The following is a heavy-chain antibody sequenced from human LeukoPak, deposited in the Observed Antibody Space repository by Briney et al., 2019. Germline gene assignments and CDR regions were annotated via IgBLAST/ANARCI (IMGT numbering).Heavy chain of an antibody. J-gene: IGHJ3*02. CDR3: ARVHTGGAFDI. CDR2: ISSSSSYI. D-gene: IGHD2-21*01. Sequence: GGSLRLSCAASGFTFSSYSMNWVRQAPGKGLEWVSSISSSSSYIYYADSVKGRFTISRDNAKNSLYLQMNSLRAEDTAVYYCARVHTGGAFDIWGQGTMVTVSS. V-gene: IGHV3-21*01. CDR1: GFTFSSYS.